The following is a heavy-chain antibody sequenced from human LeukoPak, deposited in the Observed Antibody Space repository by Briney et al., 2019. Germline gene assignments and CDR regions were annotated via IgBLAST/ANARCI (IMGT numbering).Heavy chain of an antibody. CDR2: IYYSGST. V-gene: IGHV4-59*01. CDR1: GGSISSYY. CDR3: ARDTSSGWYEYYFDY. D-gene: IGHD6-19*01. Sequence: SETLSLTCTVSGGSISSYYWGWIRQPPGKGLEWIGYIYYSGSTNYNPSLKSRVTISVDTSKNQFSLKLSSVTAADTAVYYCARDTSSGWYEYYFDYWGQGTLVTVSS. J-gene: IGHJ4*02.